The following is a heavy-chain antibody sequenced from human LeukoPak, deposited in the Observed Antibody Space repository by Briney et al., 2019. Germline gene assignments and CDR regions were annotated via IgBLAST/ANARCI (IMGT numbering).Heavy chain of an antibody. V-gene: IGHV1-46*01. CDR3: ARDERRITMVRGAWT. CDR1: GYIFTTYY. CDR2: INPSGGST. Sequence: ASVKVSCKASGYIFTTYYMHWVRQAPGQGLEWMGIINPSGGSTSYAQKFQGRVTMTRDMSTSTVYMELSSLRSEDTAVYYCARDERRITMVRGAWTWGQGTLVTVSS. J-gene: IGHJ5*02. D-gene: IGHD3-10*01.